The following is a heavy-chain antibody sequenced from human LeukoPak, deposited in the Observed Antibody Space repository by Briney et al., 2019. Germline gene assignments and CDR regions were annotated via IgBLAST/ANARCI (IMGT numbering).Heavy chain of an antibody. D-gene: IGHD6-25*01. CDR1: GGSISTYY. CDR3: ARERLGFRVDV. Sequence: PSETLSLTCTGSGGSISTYYWSWIRQPAGKGPEWIGRTNTNGNTNYNPSLKSRVTMSVDTSKTHFSLNLSSVTAADSAVYYCARERLGFRVDVWGKGTMVTVSS. J-gene: IGHJ6*04. CDR2: TNTNGNT. V-gene: IGHV4-4*07.